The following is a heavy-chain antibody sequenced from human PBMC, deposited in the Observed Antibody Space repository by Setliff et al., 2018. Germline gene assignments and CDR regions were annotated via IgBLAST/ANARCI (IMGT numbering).Heavy chain of an antibody. CDR3: AGTPALGTTWLSPLDY. Sequence: PSETLSLTCTVSGGSVGSGSNYWSWIRQPAGKGLEWIGLIQSTGSTNYNPPPQSRITISIDTSKNQLSLMMTSMTAADTAMYYCAGTPALGTTWLSPLDYWGQGTLVTVSS. CDR1: GGSVGSGSNY. CDR2: IQSTGST. V-gene: IGHV4-61*02. D-gene: IGHD5-12*01. J-gene: IGHJ4*02.